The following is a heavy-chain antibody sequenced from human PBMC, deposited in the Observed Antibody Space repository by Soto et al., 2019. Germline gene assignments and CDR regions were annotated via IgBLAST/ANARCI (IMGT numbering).Heavy chain of an antibody. V-gene: IGHV4-59*01. CDR3: ARGTDYGENWFDP. J-gene: IGHJ5*02. Sequence: SETLSLTCTVSGGSISSYYWSWIRQPPGKGLEWIGYIYYSGSTNYNPSLKSRVTISVDTSKNQFSLKLSSVTAADTAVYFCARGTDYGENWFDPWGQGTLVTVSS. CDR2: IYYSGST. CDR1: GGSISSYY. D-gene: IGHD4-17*01.